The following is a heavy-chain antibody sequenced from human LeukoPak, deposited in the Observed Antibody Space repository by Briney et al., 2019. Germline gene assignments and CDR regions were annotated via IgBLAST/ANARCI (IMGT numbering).Heavy chain of an antibody. Sequence: GESLKISCKGSGYSFNTYWIAWVRQMPGKGLQWMRIIYPGDSDTRYSPSFQGQVTISADKSISTAFLQWSSLKASDTAMYYCARQQVAYYYYYGMDVWGKGTTVTVSS. V-gene: IGHV5-51*01. CDR1: GYSFNTYW. D-gene: IGHD2-15*01. CDR2: IYPGDSDT. J-gene: IGHJ6*04. CDR3: ARQQVAYYYYYGMDV.